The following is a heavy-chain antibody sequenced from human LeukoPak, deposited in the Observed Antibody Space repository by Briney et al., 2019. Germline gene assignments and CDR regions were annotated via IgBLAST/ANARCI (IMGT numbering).Heavy chain of an antibody. CDR1: GFTFGDYA. J-gene: IGHJ4*02. V-gene: IGHV3-49*04. D-gene: IGHD2-21*01. CDR3: TRDSEGFIIPFDY. CDR2: IRSKAYGGTT. Sequence: GGSLRLSCTASGFTFGDYAMSWVRQASGKGLEWVGFIRSKAYGGTTEYAASVKGRFTISRDDSKSIAYLQMNSLKTEDTAVYYCTRDSEGFIIPFDYWGQGTLVTVSS.